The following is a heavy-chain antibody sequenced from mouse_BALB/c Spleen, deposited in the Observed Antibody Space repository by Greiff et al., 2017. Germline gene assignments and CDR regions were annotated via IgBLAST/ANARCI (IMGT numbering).Heavy chain of an antibody. CDR2: ISDGGSYT. CDR1: GFTFSDYY. CDR3: ARERGYYADY. Sequence: DVHLVESGGGLVKPGGSLKLSCAASGFTFSDYYMYWVRQTPEKRLEWVATISDGGSYTYYPDSVKGRFTISRDNAKNNLYLQMSSLKSEDTAMYYCARERGYYADYWGQGTTLTVSS. D-gene: IGHD1-1*01. V-gene: IGHV5-4*02. J-gene: IGHJ2*01.